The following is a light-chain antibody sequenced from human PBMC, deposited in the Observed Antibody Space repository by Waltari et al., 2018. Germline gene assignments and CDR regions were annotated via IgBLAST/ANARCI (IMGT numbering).Light chain of an antibody. Sequence: QSALTQPAFVSASPGQSITIPCTGTSSDLGRFDLVSWFQQHPGEAPRLIIYEASKRPSGVSNRFSGSKSGTTASLTISGLQAEDEADYYCCSYAGSSSWVFGGGTKLTVL. CDR1: SSDLGRFDL. CDR2: EAS. V-gene: IGLV2-23*01. J-gene: IGLJ3*02. CDR3: CSYAGSSSWV.